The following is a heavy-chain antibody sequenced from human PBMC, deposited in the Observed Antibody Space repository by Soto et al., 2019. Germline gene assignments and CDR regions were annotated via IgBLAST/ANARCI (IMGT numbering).Heavy chain of an antibody. V-gene: IGHV3-23*01. CDR3: ARSGLYYFDY. CDR1: GFTFGTNP. Sequence: EVQLLESGGGLVQPGGSLGLSCAASGFTFGTNPLGWFPQPPGKGREWVSVISGSGGSTYYADSVKGRFTISRDNSKNTLYLQMNSLRAEDTAVYYCARSGLYYFDYWGQGTLVTVSS. J-gene: IGHJ4*02. CDR2: ISGSGGST.